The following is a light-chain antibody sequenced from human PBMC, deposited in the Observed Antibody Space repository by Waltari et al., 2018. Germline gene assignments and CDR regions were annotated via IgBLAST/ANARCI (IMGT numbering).Light chain of an antibody. V-gene: IGLV2-14*01. CDR1: DSDVGAYDF. CDR2: EVS. Sequence: QSALTQPASVSGSPGQSITISCSGTDSDVGAYDFVSWYQQHPGKAPHLIIYEVSNRPSVFSIRFSASKSGNTASLTISVLQAEDEADYYCSSYTTSSAPGVFGTGTRVTVL. J-gene: IGLJ1*01. CDR3: SSYTTSSAPGV.